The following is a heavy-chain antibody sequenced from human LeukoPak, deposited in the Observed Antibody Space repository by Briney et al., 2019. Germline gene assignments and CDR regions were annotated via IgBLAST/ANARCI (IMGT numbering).Heavy chain of an antibody. D-gene: IGHD3-3*02. CDR3: ARDPGFSSFDY. CDR1: TLTFSTDW. CDR2: INQDGSVK. J-gene: IGHJ4*02. V-gene: IGHV3-7*01. Sequence: GGSLRLSCAASTLTFSTDWMSWVRQTPGKGLEFVANINQDGSVKNYVGSVKGRFTICRDNAKNSLYLQMNSLRADDTAVYYCARDPGFSSFDYWGQGTLVTVSS.